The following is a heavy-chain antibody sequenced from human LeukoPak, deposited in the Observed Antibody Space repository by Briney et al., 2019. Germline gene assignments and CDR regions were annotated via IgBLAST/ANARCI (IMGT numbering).Heavy chain of an antibody. V-gene: IGHV3-23*01. CDR2: MSGSGGST. CDR3: ARLGNYYDSSGPHSITENPLDY. D-gene: IGHD3-22*01. CDR1: GFTFSIYG. J-gene: IGHJ4*02. Sequence: GGSLRLSCAASGFTFSIYGMSWVRQAPGRGLEWVSAMSGSGGSTYYADSVKGRFTISRDNSKNTLYLQMNSLRAEDTAVYYCARLGNYYDSSGPHSITENPLDYWGQGTLVTVSS.